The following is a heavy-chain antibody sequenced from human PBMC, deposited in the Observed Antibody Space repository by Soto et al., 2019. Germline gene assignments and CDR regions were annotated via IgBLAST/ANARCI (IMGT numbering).Heavy chain of an antibody. Sequence: QVQLVQSGAEVKKPGASVKVSCKASGYTFTSYDINWVRQATGQGLEWMGWMNPNSGNTGYAQKFQGRVTMTRNTSISTAYMELSSLRSEDTAVYYCATCDSSGPFRGYYYGMDVWGQGTTVTVSS. CDR2: MNPNSGNT. CDR1: GYTFTSYD. D-gene: IGHD3-22*01. J-gene: IGHJ6*02. V-gene: IGHV1-8*01. CDR3: ATCDSSGPFRGYYYGMDV.